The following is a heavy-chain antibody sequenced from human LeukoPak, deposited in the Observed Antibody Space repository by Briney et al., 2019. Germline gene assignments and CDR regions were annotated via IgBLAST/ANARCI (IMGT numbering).Heavy chain of an antibody. V-gene: IGHV4-59*01. CDR1: GGSISSYY. D-gene: IGHD1-26*01. J-gene: IGHJ6*03. CDR2: FYYSGST. CDR3: ARVQGGSYYYYYMDV. Sequence: KPSETLSLTCTVSGGSISSYYWSWIRQPPGKGLEWIGYFYYSGSTNYNPSLKSRVTISVDTSKNQFSLKLSSVTAADTAVYYCARVQGGSYYYYYMDVWGKGTTVTISS.